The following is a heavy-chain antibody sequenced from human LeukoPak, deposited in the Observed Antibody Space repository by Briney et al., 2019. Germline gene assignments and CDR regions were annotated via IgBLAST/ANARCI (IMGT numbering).Heavy chain of an antibody. CDR1: GFSFSDHA. CDR3: AKGGTVVREFDY. CDR2: ISGSGDST. D-gene: IGHD4-23*01. Sequence: GGSLRLSCAVSGFSFSDHAMSWVRQAPGKGLEWVSTISGSGDSTYYVDSVKGRFTISRDNSKNTLYLQMKSLSAEDTAIYYCAKGGTVVREFDYWGQGTLVTVSS. V-gene: IGHV3-23*01. J-gene: IGHJ4*02.